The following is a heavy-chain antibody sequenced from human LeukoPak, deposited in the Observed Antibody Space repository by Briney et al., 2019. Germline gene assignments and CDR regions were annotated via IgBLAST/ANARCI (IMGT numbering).Heavy chain of an antibody. CDR1: RFTLSRYG. V-gene: IGHV3-30*18. CDR3: AKQLGYCSGGSCYEDAFDI. D-gene: IGHD2-15*01. J-gene: IGHJ3*02. CDR2: ISDDGGNK. Sequence: GGSLRLSCAASRFTLSRYGIHWVRQAPGKGLQWLAAISDDGGNKYYGDSVKGRFTISRDNSKNSVYLQMNSLRAEDTAVYYCAKQLGYCSGGSCYEDAFDIWGQGTMVTVSS.